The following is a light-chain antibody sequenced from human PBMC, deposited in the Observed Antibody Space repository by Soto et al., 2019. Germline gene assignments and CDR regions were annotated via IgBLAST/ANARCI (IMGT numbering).Light chain of an antibody. CDR1: SSNIGNNY. CDR3: GTWDSSLSVVV. J-gene: IGLJ2*01. CDR2: ENN. Sequence: QSVLTQPPSVSAAPGQKVTISCSGSSSNIGNNYVSWYQQLPGTAPKLLIYENNKRPSGIPDRFFGSKSGTSATLGITGLQTGDEADYYCGTWDSSLSVVVFGGGTKLTVL. V-gene: IGLV1-51*02.